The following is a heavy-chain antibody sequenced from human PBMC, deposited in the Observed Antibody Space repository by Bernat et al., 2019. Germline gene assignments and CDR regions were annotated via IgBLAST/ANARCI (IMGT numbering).Heavy chain of an antibody. V-gene: IGHV4-34*01. D-gene: IGHD4-17*01. CDR2: INHSGST. CDR1: GGSFSGYY. CDR3: ARADYGDYGGHFDY. J-gene: IGHJ4*02. Sequence: QVQLQQWGAGLLKPSETLSLTCAVYGGSFSGYYWSWIRQPPGKGLEWIGEINHSGSTNYNPSLKSRVTISVDTSKNQFSLKLSSVTAADTAVYYCARADYGDYGGHFDYWGQGTLATVSS.